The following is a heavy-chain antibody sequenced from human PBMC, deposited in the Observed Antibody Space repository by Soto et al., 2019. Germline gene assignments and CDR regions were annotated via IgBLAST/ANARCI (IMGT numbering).Heavy chain of an antibody. D-gene: IGHD6-19*01. V-gene: IGHV1-46*03. Sequence: ASVKVSCKASGGTFSSYAISWVRQAPGQGLEWMGIINPSGGSTSYAQKFQGRVTMTRDTSTSTVYMELSSLRSEDTAVYYCAGIAVAGTIDYWGQGTLVTVSS. CDR3: AGIAVAGTIDY. CDR2: INPSGGST. J-gene: IGHJ4*02. CDR1: GGTFSSYA.